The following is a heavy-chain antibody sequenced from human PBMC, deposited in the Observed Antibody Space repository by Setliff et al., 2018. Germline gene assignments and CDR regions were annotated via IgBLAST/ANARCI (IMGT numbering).Heavy chain of an antibody. CDR3: ARDLSGRSDH. CDR2: IDISSTTI. J-gene: IGHJ4*02. V-gene: IGHV3-48*01. D-gene: IGHD3-3*01. Sequence: HPGGSLRLSCAASGFTFSSYSMKWVRQAPGKGLEWISYIDISSTTIYYADSVKGRFTISRDNAKNSLYLQMNSLRAGDTAVYYCARDLSGRSDHWGQGTLVTVSS. CDR1: GFTFSSYS.